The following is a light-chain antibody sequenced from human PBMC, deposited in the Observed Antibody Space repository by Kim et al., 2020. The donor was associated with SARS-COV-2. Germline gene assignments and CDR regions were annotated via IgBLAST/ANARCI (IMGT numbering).Light chain of an antibody. J-gene: IGKJ4*01. CDR3: QQRGNWPLT. Sequence: EIVLTQSPATLSLSPGERGTLSCRASQSINSWLAWYQQKPGQAPRLLIYDASNRATGIPARFSGSGSGTDFTLTISSLEPEDFAVYYCQQRGNWPLTFGGGTKVDIK. V-gene: IGKV3-11*01. CDR1: QSINSW. CDR2: DAS.